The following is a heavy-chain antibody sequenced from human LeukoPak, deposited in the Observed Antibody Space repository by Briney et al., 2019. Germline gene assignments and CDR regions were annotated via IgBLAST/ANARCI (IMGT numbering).Heavy chain of an antibody. D-gene: IGHD3-10*01. CDR2: INPNSGGT. J-gene: IGHJ4*02. Sequence: ASVKVSCKASGDTFTGYYMHWVRQAPGQGLEWMGWINPNSGGTNYAQKFQGRVTMTRDTSISTAYMELSRLRSDDTAVYYCAREVLYGSGSPHFDYWGQGTLVTVSS. CDR1: GDTFTGYY. V-gene: IGHV1-2*02. CDR3: AREVLYGSGSPHFDY.